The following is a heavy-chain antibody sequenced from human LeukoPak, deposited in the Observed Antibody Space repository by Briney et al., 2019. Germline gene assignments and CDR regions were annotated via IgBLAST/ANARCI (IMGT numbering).Heavy chain of an antibody. CDR1: GGSISSFY. J-gene: IGHJ6*03. D-gene: IGHD3-10*01. V-gene: IGHV4-59*12. Sequence: PSETLSLTCSVSGGSISSFYCSWIRQPPGKGLEWIGYTSYSGNTNYNPSLKSRVTISVDTSKNQFSLKLSSVTAADTAVYYCARESRLWFGELLPTFSYYYYMDVWGKGATVTISS. CDR3: ARESRLWFGELLPTFSYYYYMDV. CDR2: TSYSGNT.